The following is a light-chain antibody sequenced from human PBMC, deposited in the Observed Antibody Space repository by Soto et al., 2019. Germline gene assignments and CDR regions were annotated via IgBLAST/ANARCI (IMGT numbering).Light chain of an antibody. CDR2: EVS. CDR1: SSDVGGYNY. Sequence: QSALTQPPSASGSPGQSVTISCTGTSSDVGGYNYVSWYQQHPGKAPKLMIYEVSQRPSGVPDRFSGSKSGNTASLTVSGLQPEDEADYSCTAYAGSNDRYVFGTGTKVTVL. J-gene: IGLJ1*01. CDR3: TAYAGSNDRYV. V-gene: IGLV2-8*01.